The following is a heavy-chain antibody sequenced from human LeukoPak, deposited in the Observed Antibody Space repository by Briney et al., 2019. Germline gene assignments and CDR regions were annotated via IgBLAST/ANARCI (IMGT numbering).Heavy chain of an antibody. Sequence: QTGGSLRLSCAASGFTFSSYGMHWVRQAPGKGLEWVAITSYDGSNKYYAESVKGRFTISRDNSKNTLYLQMNSLRAEDTAVYYCARPLERSLHDAFDVWGQGTMVTVSS. CDR3: ARPLERSLHDAFDV. J-gene: IGHJ3*01. CDR2: TSYDGSNK. CDR1: GFTFSSYG. D-gene: IGHD5-24*01. V-gene: IGHV3-30*03.